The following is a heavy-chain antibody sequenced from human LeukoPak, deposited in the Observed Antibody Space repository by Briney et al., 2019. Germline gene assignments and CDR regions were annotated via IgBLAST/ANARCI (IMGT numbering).Heavy chain of an antibody. CDR1: GGSFSDYY. V-gene: IGHV4-34*01. CDR3: ASHYSSGSYRYTGSFDS. CDR2: INHSGTT. Sequence: SETLSLTCAVYGGSFSDYYWSWIRQPPGKGLEWIGEINHSGTTNYSAALKSRVSISVDTSKNQFSLKLSSVTAADAAMYYCASHYSSGSYRYTGSFDSWGQGMLVNVSS. J-gene: IGHJ4*02. D-gene: IGHD3-16*02.